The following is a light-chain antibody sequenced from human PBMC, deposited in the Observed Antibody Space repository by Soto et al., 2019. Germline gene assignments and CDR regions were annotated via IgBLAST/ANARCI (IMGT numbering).Light chain of an antibody. CDR1: QSISSW. V-gene: IGKV1-5*03. Sequence: DIQMTQSPSTLSASVGDRVTITCRASQSISSWLAWYQQKPGKAPKLLIYKASSLETGVPSRFSGSESGTEFTLTISSLQFDDFATYYCQQYNTYWTFGQGTRVEIK. J-gene: IGKJ1*01. CDR2: KAS. CDR3: QQYNTYWT.